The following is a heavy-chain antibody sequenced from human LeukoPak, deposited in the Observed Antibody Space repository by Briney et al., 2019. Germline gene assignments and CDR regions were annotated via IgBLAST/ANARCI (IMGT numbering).Heavy chain of an antibody. J-gene: IGHJ4*02. CDR1: GYTFTSYG. Sequence: ASVKASCKASGYTFTSYGISWARQAPGQGLEWMGWISAYNGNTNYAQKLQGRVTMTTDTSTSTAYMELRSLRSDDTAVYYCARGYSSGWYPNYFDYWGEGTLVTVSS. D-gene: IGHD6-19*01. CDR2: ISAYNGNT. V-gene: IGHV1-18*01. CDR3: ARGYSSGWYPNYFDY.